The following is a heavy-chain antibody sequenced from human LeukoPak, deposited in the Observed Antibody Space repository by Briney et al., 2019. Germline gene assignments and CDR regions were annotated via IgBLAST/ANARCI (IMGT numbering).Heavy chain of an antibody. CDR3: ARDGENHYYGY. Sequence: PGGSLRLSCTASGFTVCNNYMSWVRQAPGKGLEWVSVLYSRGDPYYADSVKGRFTISRDSSKNTLYLQMNSLRAEDTAVYYCARDGENHYYGYWGQGTLVTVSS. CDR2: LYSRGDP. D-gene: IGHD7-27*01. CDR1: GFTVCNNY. J-gene: IGHJ4*02. V-gene: IGHV3-66*01.